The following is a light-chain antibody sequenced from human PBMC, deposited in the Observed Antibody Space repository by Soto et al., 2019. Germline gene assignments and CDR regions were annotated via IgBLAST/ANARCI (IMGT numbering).Light chain of an antibody. Sequence: QSALTQPASVSGSPGQSITISCTGTSSDVGGYNYVSWYQQHPGKAPKLMIYEVSHRPSGGSNRFSGSKSGNTASLTISGPQDEDEADYYCSSYRSSSTLGFGTGTKVTVL. CDR2: EVS. CDR1: SSDVGGYNY. J-gene: IGLJ1*01. CDR3: SSYRSSSTLG. V-gene: IGLV2-14*01.